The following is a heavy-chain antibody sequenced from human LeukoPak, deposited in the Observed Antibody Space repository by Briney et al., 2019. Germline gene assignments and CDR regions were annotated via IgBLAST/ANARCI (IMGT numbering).Heavy chain of an antibody. V-gene: IGHV3-23*01. CDR3: AKDSYYDFWSGYLE. Sequence: GGSLRLSCVVSDFIFSSYAMSWVRQVPGKGLEWVAVISGSGVSTNYADSVKGRFTISRDNSKNTLYLQMNSLRAEDAAVYYCAKDSYYDFWSGYLEWGQGTLVTVSS. D-gene: IGHD3-3*01. CDR2: ISGSGVST. CDR1: DFIFSSYA. J-gene: IGHJ4*02.